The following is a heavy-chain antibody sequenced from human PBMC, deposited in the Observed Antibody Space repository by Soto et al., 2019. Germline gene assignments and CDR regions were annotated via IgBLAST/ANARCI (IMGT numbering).Heavy chain of an antibody. CDR2: ISSNGGSS. CDR3: VKDLPPDYYDSSGYHDDAFDI. V-gene: IGHV3-64D*06. J-gene: IGHJ3*02. Sequence: GGSLRLSSSASGFTFSSYAMHWVRQAPGKVLEYVSAISSNGGSSYYADSVKGRFTISRDNSKNTLYLQMSSLRAEDTAVYYCVKDLPPDYYDSSGYHDDAFDIWGQGTMVTVSS. CDR1: GFTFSSYA. D-gene: IGHD3-22*01.